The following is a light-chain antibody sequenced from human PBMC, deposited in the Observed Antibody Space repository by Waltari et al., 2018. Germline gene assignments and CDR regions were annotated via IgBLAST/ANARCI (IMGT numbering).Light chain of an antibody. J-gene: IGLJ3*02. Sequence: SYEVTRPPSVSVSPGQTARIPCSGNPLTTTFVGWYQQKSGQAPVLVIYEDNTRPSEIPEGFSGSNTGTMATLTISGAQVEDEADYYCYSRDSRLYRVFGGGTKLTVL. CDR2: EDN. CDR3: YSRDSRLYRV. CDR1: PLTTTF. V-gene: IGLV3-10*01.